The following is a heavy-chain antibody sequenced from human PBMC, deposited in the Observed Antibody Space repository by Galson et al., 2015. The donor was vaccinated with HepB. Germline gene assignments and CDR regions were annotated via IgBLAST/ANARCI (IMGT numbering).Heavy chain of an antibody. Sequence: SLRLSCAASGFTFSSYWMSWVHQAPGKGLEWVAYIKHDGSEKYYVDSVKGRFTISRDNAKNSVYLQMNSLRVEDTAVYYCVKSIDYWGQGTLVTVSS. V-gene: IGHV3-7*01. CDR1: GFTFSSYW. CDR2: IKHDGSEK. J-gene: IGHJ4*02. CDR3: VKSIDY. D-gene: IGHD5/OR15-5a*01.